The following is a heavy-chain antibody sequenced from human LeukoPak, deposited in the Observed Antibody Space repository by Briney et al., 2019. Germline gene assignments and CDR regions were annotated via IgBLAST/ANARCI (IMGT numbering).Heavy chain of an antibody. CDR3: ARVDYGGDVGAFDI. D-gene: IGHD4-17*01. J-gene: IGHJ3*02. V-gene: IGHV3-66*01. CDR2: IYSGGST. Sequence: PGGSLRLSCAASGFTVSSNYMSWVRQAPGKGLEWVSVIYSGGSTYYADSVKGRFTISRGNSKNTLYLQMNSLRAEDTAVYYCARVDYGGDVGAFDIWGQGTMVTVSS. CDR1: GFTVSSNY.